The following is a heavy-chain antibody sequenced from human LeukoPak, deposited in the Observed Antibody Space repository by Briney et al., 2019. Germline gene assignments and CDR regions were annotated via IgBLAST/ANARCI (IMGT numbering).Heavy chain of an antibody. Sequence: PGGSLRLSCAASGFTFSNHAMSWVHQTPGKGLQWVSVISGSGRTTEYADSVKGRFTISRDNSKNTLSLQMNSLRVEDTAIYYCAKNVVVKRYIDYWGQGTLVTVSS. V-gene: IGHV3-23*01. J-gene: IGHJ4*02. CDR1: GFTFSNHA. CDR3: AKNVVVKRYIDY. CDR2: ISGSGRTT. D-gene: IGHD2-15*01.